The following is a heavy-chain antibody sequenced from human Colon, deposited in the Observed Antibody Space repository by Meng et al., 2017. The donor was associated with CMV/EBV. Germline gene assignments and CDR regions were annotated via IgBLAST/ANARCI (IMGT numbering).Heavy chain of an antibody. D-gene: IGHD3-10*01. V-gene: IGHV5-51*01. CDR3: ARSGEGDNWFDP. CDR2: IYPRDSDT. Sequence: ASGYCFLSHLIACVRQMPGKGLECLGIIYPRDSDTRYNPSFQGQVTISVDKSLNTAYLQWNTLKASDTAMYYCARSGEGDNWFDPWGQGTLVTVSS. CDR1: GYCFLSHL. J-gene: IGHJ5*02.